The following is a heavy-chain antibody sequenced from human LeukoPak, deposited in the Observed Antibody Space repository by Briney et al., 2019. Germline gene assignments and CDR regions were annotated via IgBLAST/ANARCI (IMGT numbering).Heavy chain of an antibody. V-gene: IGHV3-23*01. Sequence: GGSLRLSCAASGFTFRIYAMTWVRQAPGKGPEWVSGALSGGTTTYYADSVKGRFTISRDNYKGILFLQMNSLRAEDTAVYYCAKNYHDSSGPFSWAFHLWGQGTTVTVSS. CDR3: AKNYHDSSGPFSWAFHL. D-gene: IGHD3-22*01. CDR2: ALSGGTTT. J-gene: IGHJ3*01. CDR1: GFTFRIYA.